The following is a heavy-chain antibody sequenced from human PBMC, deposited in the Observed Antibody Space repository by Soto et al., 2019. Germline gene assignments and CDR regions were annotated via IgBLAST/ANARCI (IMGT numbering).Heavy chain of an antibody. CDR2: IYYSGST. D-gene: IGHD3-9*01. V-gene: IGHV4-39*01. J-gene: IGHJ3*02. CDR1: GGFISSSSYY. Sequence: SETLSLTCTVSGGFISSSSYYWGWIRQPPGKGLEWIGSIYYSGSTYYNPSLKSRGTISVATSKNQFSLKLSSVTAADTAVYYCARLDRFYYILTGYPISAFAIWGQGTMVPVAS. CDR3: ARLDRFYYILTGYPISAFAI.